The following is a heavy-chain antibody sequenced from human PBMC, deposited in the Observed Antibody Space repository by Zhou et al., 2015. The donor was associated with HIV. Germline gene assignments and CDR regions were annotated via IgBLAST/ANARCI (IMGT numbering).Heavy chain of an antibody. J-gene: IGHJ6*02. V-gene: IGHV1-69*01. CDR2: IIPIFGTA. CDR3: ARLAIAVAGTYYYYGMDV. CDR1: GGTFSSYA. Sequence: QVQLVQSGAEVKKPGSSVKVSCKASGGTFSSYAISWVRQAPGQGLEWMGGIIPIFGTANYAQKFQGRVTITADESTSTAYMELSSLRSEDTAVYYCARLAIAVAGTYYYYGMDVWGQGTTVTVSS. D-gene: IGHD6-19*01.